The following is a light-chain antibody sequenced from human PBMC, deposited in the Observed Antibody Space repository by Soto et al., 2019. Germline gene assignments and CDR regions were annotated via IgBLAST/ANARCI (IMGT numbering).Light chain of an antibody. J-gene: IGKJ1*01. V-gene: IGKV1-39*01. CDR2: AAS. CDR3: QQSYSMPWT. CDR1: QSISSY. Sequence: DIQLNQSPSSLSAPVGDRVTITCRASQSISSYLNWYQQKPGKAPKLLIYAASSLQSGVPSRFSGSGSGTDFTLTISSLQPEDSATYYCQQSYSMPWTFGQGTKVDI.